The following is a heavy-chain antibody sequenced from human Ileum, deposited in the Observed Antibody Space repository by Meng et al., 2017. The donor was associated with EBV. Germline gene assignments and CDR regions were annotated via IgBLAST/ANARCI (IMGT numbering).Heavy chain of an antibody. J-gene: IGHJ4*02. V-gene: IGHV4-34*01. CDR3: ASHPGGNSQYYSSGDDY. D-gene: IGHD3-22*01. CDR1: GGSFSGYY. CDR2: INHRGGA. Sequence: VQLPQWGAGLLKPSETLSLPCAVYGGSFSGYYGSWIRQPPGKGLEWIGEINHRGGAFYNPSLKSRVTMSVDTSKNQFSLKLNSVTAADTAVYYCASHPGGNSQYYSSGDDYWGQGALVTVSS.